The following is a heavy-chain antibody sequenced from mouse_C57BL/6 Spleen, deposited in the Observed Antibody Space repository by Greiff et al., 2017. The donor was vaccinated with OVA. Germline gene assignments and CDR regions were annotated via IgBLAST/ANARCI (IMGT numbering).Heavy chain of an antibody. V-gene: IGHV1-26*01. CDR3: ARDLYYFDY. CDR2: INPNNGGI. D-gene: IGHD6-1*01. Sequence: VQLQQSGPELVKPGASVKISCKASGYTFTDYYMNWVKQSHGKSLEWIGDINPNNGGISYNQKFKGKATLTVDKSSSTAYMELRSLTSEDSAVYYCARDLYYFDYWGQGTTLTVSS. CDR1: GYTFTDYY. J-gene: IGHJ2*01.